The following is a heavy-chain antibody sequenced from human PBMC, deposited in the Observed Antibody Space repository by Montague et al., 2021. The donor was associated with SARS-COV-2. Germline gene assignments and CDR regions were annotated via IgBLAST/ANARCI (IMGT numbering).Heavy chain of an antibody. CDR1: GGSISSGSYY. Sequence: TLSLTCTVSGGSISSGSYYWSWIRQPAGKGLEWIVRISISGSTNYNPTLKSRVTISVDTSKTQFSLKLSSVTAADTAVYYCARDIAVGGLFDYWGQGTLVTVSS. J-gene: IGHJ4*02. D-gene: IGHD6-19*01. V-gene: IGHV4-61*02. CDR2: ISISGST. CDR3: ARDIAVGGLFDY.